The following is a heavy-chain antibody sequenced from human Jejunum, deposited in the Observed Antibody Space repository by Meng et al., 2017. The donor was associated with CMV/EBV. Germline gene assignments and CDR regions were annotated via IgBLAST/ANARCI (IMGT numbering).Heavy chain of an antibody. CDR2: IGSKGYGGTT. CDR3: TRGPRNGSYGF. CDR1: GFSFGDYA. D-gene: IGHD3-10*01. J-gene: IGHJ4*02. Sequence: SGFSFGDYAMTWVRQAPGKGLEWVAFIGSKGYGGTTQYAASVKGRFTISRDDSKSIAYLQMNSLKAEDTALYYCTRGPRNGSYGFWGQGALVTVSS. V-gene: IGHV3-49*04.